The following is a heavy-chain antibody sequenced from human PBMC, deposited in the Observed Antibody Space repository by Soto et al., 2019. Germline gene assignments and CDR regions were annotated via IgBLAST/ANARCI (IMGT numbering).Heavy chain of an antibody. Sequence: XAVKGSSKASGYPFTTHAMHWVRRAPGQSLEWMGWINGGTGQTKHSQRFQGRVNITRDTSASTAYMDLSSLRSEDTAVYYCARGKGMEENYYYYGLDIWGQGTTVTVSS. CDR2: INGGTGQT. J-gene: IGHJ6*02. CDR3: ARGKGMEENYYYYGLDI. D-gene: IGHD1-1*01. V-gene: IGHV1-3*01. CDR1: GYPFTTHA.